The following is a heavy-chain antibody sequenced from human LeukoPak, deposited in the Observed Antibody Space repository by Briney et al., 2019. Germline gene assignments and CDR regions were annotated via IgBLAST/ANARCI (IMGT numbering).Heavy chain of an antibody. Sequence: KTGGSLRLSCAVSGITLSNYGMSWVRQAPGKGLEWVAGISDSGGSTNYADSVKGRFTISRDNPKNTLYLQMNSLGAEDTAVYYCAKGGTRAYYFDNWGQGTLVTVSS. V-gene: IGHV3-23*01. CDR3: AKGGTRAYYFDN. CDR2: ISDSGGST. CDR1: GITLSNYG. D-gene: IGHD3-16*01. J-gene: IGHJ4*02.